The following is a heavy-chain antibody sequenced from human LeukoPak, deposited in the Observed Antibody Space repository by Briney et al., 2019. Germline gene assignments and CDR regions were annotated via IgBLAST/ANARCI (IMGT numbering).Heavy chain of an antibody. D-gene: IGHD6-13*01. Sequence: SETLSLTCTVSGGSISSSSYYWGWIRQPPGKGLEWIGSIYYSGSTYYNPSLKSRVTISVDTSKNQFSLKLSSVTAADTAVYYCARVGGAAAGTGWFDPWGQGTLVTVSS. CDR3: ARVGGAAAGTGWFDP. CDR1: GGSISSSSYY. J-gene: IGHJ5*02. CDR2: IYYSGST. V-gene: IGHV4-39*07.